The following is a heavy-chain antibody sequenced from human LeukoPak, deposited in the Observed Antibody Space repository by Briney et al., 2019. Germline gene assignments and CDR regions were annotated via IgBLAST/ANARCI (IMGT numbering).Heavy chain of an antibody. CDR3: AHGDIYFDY. J-gene: IGHJ4*02. V-gene: IGHV6-1*01. CDR1: GDSVSSNAAA. D-gene: IGHD2-15*01. Sequence: SQTLSLTCVISGDSVSSNAAAWNWNRQSPSRGLEWLGRTYSRSEWYYDYAVSVRGPITINPDTSKNQFSLHLTSVTPEDTAVYYCAHGDIYFDYWGQGTLITVSS. CDR2: TYSRSEWYY.